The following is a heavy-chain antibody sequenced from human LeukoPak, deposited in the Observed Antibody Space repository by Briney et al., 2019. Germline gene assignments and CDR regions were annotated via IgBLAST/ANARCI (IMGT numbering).Heavy chain of an antibody. V-gene: IGHV4-59*01. CDR1: GGSISSYY. CDR2: IYYSGST. CDR3: ARGGSGSYPNWFDP. D-gene: IGHD1-26*01. J-gene: IGHJ5*02. Sequence: PSETLSLTCTVSGGSISSYYWSWIRQPPGKGLEWIGYIYYSGSTNYNPSLKSRVTISVDTSKNQFSLKLSSVTAADTAVYYCARGGSGSYPNWFDPWGQGTLVTASS.